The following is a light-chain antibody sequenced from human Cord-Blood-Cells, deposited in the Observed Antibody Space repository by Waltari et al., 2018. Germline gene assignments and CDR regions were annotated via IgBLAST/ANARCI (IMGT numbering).Light chain of an antibody. V-gene: IGKV1-33*01. Sequence: DIQMTQSPPSLSASVGDRVTITCQASQDISNYLNWYQQKPGKAPKLLIYDASNLETGVPSRFSGSGPGTDFTFTISSLQPEDIATYYCQQYDNLLPFTFGPGTKVDIK. CDR3: QQYDNLLPFT. CDR2: DAS. J-gene: IGKJ3*01. CDR1: QDISNY.